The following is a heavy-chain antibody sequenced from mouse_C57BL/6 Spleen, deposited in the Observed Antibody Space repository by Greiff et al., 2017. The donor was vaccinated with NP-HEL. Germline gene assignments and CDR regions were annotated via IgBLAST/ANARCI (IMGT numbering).Heavy chain of an antibody. CDR2: ISDGGSYT. Sequence: EVQGVESGGGLVKPGGSLKLSCAASGFTFSSYAMSWVRQTPEKRLEWVATISDGGSYTYYPDNVKGRFTISRDNAKNNLYLQMSHLKSEDTAMYYCARRGLESWFAYWGQGTLVTVSA. J-gene: IGHJ3*01. CDR3: ARRGLESWFAY. D-gene: IGHD3-3*01. V-gene: IGHV5-4*01. CDR1: GFTFSSYA.